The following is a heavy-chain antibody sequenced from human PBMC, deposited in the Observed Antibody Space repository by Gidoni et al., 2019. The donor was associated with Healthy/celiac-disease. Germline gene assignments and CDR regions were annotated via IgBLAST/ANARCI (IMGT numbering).Heavy chain of an antibody. Sequence: VHLAQSGGGVVQPGRSLCLLCAASGSTCGRSGMHWVRQASSKGLGWVGVIWYDGSNNCYADSVKGRFNISSNNSKDTLNLQMNSLRTEDTAVYYCARDGLYYDIVTGYDAFDIWGQGTMVTVSS. CDR1: GSTCGRSG. CDR2: IWYDGSNN. CDR3: ARDGLYYDIVTGYDAFDI. D-gene: IGHD3-9*01. V-gene: IGHV3-33*01. J-gene: IGHJ3*02.